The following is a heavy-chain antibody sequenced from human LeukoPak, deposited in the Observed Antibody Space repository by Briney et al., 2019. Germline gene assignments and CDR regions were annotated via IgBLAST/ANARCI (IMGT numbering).Heavy chain of an antibody. V-gene: IGHV3-30*02. J-gene: IGHJ6*03. D-gene: IGHD1-26*01. Sequence: GGSLRLSCAASGFTFSSYGMHWVRQAPGKGLEWVAFIRYDGSNKYYADSVKGRFTISRDNSKNTLYLHVNSLRPEDTAVYYCAREEWELLRYYYYYMDVWGKGTTVTVSS. CDR2: IRYDGSNK. CDR3: AREEWELLRYYYYYMDV. CDR1: GFTFSSYG.